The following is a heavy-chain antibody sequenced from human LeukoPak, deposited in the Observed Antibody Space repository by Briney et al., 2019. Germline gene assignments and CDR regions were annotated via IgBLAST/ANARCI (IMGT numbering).Heavy chain of an antibody. J-gene: IGHJ4*02. CDR1: GGTFSSYT. CDR2: IIPILGIA. V-gene: IGHV1-69*02. D-gene: IGHD3-3*01. Sequence: SVKVSCKASGGTFSSYTISWVRQAPGQGLEWMGRIIPILGIANYAQKFQGRVTITADKSTSTAYMELSSLRSEDTAVYYWARSGYQWRFFDYWGQGTLVTVSS. CDR3: ARSGYQWRFFDY.